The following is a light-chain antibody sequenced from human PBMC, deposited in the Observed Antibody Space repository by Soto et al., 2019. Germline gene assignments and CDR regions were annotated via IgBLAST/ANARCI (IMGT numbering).Light chain of an antibody. CDR3: SSYTGSGALL. CDR1: SSDVGTYNR. J-gene: IGLJ3*02. Sequence: QSVLTQPPSVSGSPGQSVTISCTGTSSDVGTYNRVSWYQQPPGTAPKLMIYEVSNRPSGVPDRFSGSKSGNTASLTISGLQAEYEGEYYCSSYTGSGALLFGGGTKLTGL. CDR2: EVS. V-gene: IGLV2-18*02.